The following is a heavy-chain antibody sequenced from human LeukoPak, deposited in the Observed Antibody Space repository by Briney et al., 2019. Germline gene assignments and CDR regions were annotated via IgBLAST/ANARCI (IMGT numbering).Heavy chain of an antibody. Sequence: PGGSLRLSCAASGFTFSAFAMNWVRQAPGKGLEWVSGISGSGGSTYYADSVKGRFTISRDNSKNTLYLQMNSLRAEDTAVYYCAKAPRLRPPFDYWGQGTLVTVSS. CDR3: AKAPRLRPPFDY. CDR1: GFTFSAFA. D-gene: IGHD4-17*01. V-gene: IGHV3-23*01. J-gene: IGHJ4*02. CDR2: ISGSGGST.